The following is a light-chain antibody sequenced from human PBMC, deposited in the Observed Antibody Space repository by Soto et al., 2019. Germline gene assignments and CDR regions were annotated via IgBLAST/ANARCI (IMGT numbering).Light chain of an antibody. CDR1: SSDVGGYNL. CDR2: EGT. V-gene: IGLV2-23*01. CDR3: SSCTRSSICG. J-gene: IGLJ1*01. Sequence: QSVLTQPASVSGSPGQSITVSCAGTSSDVGGYNLVSWYQQHPGKAPKLIIHEGTERPSGISPRFSDSKSGNTASLTTSGLQAEDEADYDCSSCTRSSICGFGSGTMVPVL.